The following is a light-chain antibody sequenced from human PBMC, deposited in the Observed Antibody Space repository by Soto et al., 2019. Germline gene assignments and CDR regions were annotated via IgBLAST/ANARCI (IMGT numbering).Light chain of an antibody. CDR1: SSNIGAVFD. CDR2: ENT. J-gene: IGLJ2*01. V-gene: IGLV1-40*01. CDR3: QSYDSGLSGWL. Sequence: QSVLTQPPSVSGAPGQRVTISCTGSSSNIGAVFDVHWYQQVPGTAPKLLIYENTTRPSGVPDRFSGSKSGTSASLAITGLQSEEEADYYCQSYDSGLSGWLFGGGTKLTVL.